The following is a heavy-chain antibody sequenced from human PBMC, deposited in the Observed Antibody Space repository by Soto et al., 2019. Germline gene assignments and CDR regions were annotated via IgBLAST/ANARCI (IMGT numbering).Heavy chain of an antibody. Sequence: PSETLSLTCTVSGASISSPSYYWGWIRQSPGKGLEWIGSIYHSGTTNYNPSLKSRVTISVDKSKNQFSLELSSVTAADTAVYYCARDTPYYEDTDWGQGTLVTVSS. D-gene: IGHD3-3*01. CDR3: ARDTPYYEDTD. V-gene: IGHV4-39*07. J-gene: IGHJ4*02. CDR1: GASISSPSYY. CDR2: IYHSGTT.